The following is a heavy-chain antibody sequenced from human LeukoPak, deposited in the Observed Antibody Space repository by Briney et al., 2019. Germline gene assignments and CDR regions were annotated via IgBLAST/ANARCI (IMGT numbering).Heavy chain of an antibody. D-gene: IGHD3-3*01. CDR3: AREGNYDFWSGYYKPGL. Sequence: SETLSLTCTVSGGSISSYYWSWLRQPPGKGLEWIGYIYYSGSTNYNPPLKSRVTISVDTSKNQFSLKLSSVTAADTAVYYCAREGNYDFWSGYYKPGLWGQGTLVTVSS. CDR1: GGSISSYY. V-gene: IGHV4-59*01. CDR2: IYYSGST. J-gene: IGHJ4*02.